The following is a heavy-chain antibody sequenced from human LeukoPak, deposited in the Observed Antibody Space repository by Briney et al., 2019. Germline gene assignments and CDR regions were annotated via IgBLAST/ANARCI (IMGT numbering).Heavy chain of an antibody. CDR3: AKGGSYAPLDY. J-gene: IGHJ4*02. V-gene: IGHV3-23*01. CDR1: GFTFSGYW. Sequence: GGSLRLSCAASGFTFSGYWMTWVRQAPGKGLEWVSAISTSGGDTIYTDSVKDRFTISRDNSKNTLYLQMNSLRAEDTAIYYCAKGGSYAPLDYWGQGTLVTVSS. CDR2: ISTSGGDT. D-gene: IGHD1-26*01.